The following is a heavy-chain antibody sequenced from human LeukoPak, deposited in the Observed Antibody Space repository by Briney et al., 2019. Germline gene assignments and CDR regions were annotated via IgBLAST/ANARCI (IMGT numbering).Heavy chain of an antibody. Sequence: SETLSLTCAVYGGSFSGYYWSWIRQPPGKGLEWIGEINHSGSTNYNPSLKSRVTISVDTSKNQFSLELSSVTAADTAVYYCARTDSYGPTTYYYYYYYMEVWGKGTTVAVSS. D-gene: IGHD5-18*01. CDR3: ARTDSYGPTTYYYYYYYMEV. V-gene: IGHV4-34*01. J-gene: IGHJ6*03. CDR2: INHSGST. CDR1: GGSFSGYY.